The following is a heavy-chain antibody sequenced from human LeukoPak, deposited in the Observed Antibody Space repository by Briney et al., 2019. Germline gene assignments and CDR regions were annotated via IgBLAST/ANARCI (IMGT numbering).Heavy chain of an antibody. CDR1: GLSLSTSGVG. D-gene: IGHD1-26*01. Sequence: SGPTLVNSTPTLTLTCTFSGLSLSTSGVGVGWIRQPPGRALEWLALIYWNDDKRYSPSLKSRLTITKDTSKNQVVLTMTNMDPVDTATYYCAHSTRVVGATTSAFDIWGQGTMVTVSS. CDR3: AHSTRVVGATTSAFDI. V-gene: IGHV2-5*01. CDR2: IYWNDDK. J-gene: IGHJ3*02.